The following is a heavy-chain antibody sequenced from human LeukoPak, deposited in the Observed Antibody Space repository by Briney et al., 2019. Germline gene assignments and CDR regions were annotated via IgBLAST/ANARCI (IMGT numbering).Heavy chain of an antibody. CDR2: INHSGST. CDR3: ARDGGHGYFDY. J-gene: IGHJ4*02. Sequence: SETLSLTCAVYGGSFSGYYWSWIRQPPGKGLEWIGEINHSGSTNYNPSLKSRVTISVDTSKNQFSLKLSSVTAADTAVYYCARDGGHGYFDYWGQGTLVTVSS. CDR1: GGSFSGYY. V-gene: IGHV4-34*01. D-gene: IGHD5-24*01.